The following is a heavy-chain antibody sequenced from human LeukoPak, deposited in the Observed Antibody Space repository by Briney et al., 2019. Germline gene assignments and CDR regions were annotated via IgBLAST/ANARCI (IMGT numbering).Heavy chain of an antibody. Sequence: GGSLRLSCAASGFTFDDYAMHWVRQAPGKGLEWVSGISWNSGSIGYADSVKGRFTISRDNAKNSLYLQMNSLRAEDTALYYCAKSSSAAGTTLDYWGQGTLVTVSS. CDR3: AKSSSAAGTTLDY. D-gene: IGHD6-13*01. CDR2: ISWNSGSI. V-gene: IGHV3-9*01. CDR1: GFTFDDYA. J-gene: IGHJ4*02.